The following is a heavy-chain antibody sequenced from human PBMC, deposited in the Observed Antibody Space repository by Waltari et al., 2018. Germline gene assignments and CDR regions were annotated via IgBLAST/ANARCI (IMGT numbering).Heavy chain of an antibody. CDR3: ARDSLGAGDVGYYGMDV. J-gene: IGHJ6*02. CDR2: IYYSGST. D-gene: IGHD7-27*01. Sequence: KGLEWIGYIYYSGSTNYNPSLKSRVTISVDTSKNQFSLKLSSVTAADTAVYYCARDSLGAGDVGYYGMDVWGQGTTVTVSS. V-gene: IGHV4-59*01.